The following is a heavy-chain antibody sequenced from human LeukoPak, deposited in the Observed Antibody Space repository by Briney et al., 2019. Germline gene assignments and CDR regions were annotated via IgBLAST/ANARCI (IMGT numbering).Heavy chain of an antibody. Sequence: SETLSLTCTVSGGSISSYYWNWIRQPAGKGLEWIGRIYTTGSTNYNPSLKSRVTISVDTSKNQFSLRLSSVTAADTAVYYCARTGGGSGFYYYMDVWGKGTTVTVSS. J-gene: IGHJ6*03. V-gene: IGHV4-4*07. D-gene: IGHD2-15*01. CDR2: IYTTGST. CDR3: ARTGGGSGFYYYMDV. CDR1: GGSISSYY.